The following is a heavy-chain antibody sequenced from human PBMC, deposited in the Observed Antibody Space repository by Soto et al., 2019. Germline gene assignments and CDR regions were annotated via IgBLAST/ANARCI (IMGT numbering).Heavy chain of an antibody. CDR3: TSDNRGLADH. V-gene: IGHV1-3*01. CDR2: INVGSGNT. Sequence: QVQLEQSGAEVKEPGASVKVSCQASGYTFINYAVHWVRQAPGQGLQWIGWINVGSGNTKSSQKFHGRVTFSRDTSASTAYMEVSSLTSEDTAVYYCTSDNRGLADHWGQGTLVTVYS. CDR1: GYTFINYA. J-gene: IGHJ5*02.